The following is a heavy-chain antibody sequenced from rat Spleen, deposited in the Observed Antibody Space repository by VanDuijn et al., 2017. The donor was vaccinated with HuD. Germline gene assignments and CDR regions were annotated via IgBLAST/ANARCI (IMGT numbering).Heavy chain of an antibody. CDR2: ISYSGTT. CDR3: ATLGLGYFFDY. J-gene: IGHJ2*01. D-gene: IGHD4-6*01. Sequence: EVQLQESGPGLVKPSQSLSLTCSVTGYSITNNYWGWIRKFPGNKMEWMGYISYSGTTTYNPSLKSRISITRDTSKNQFFLQLNSVTTEDTATYYCATLGLGYFFDYWGQGVMVTVSS. V-gene: IGHV3-1*01. CDR1: GYSITNNY.